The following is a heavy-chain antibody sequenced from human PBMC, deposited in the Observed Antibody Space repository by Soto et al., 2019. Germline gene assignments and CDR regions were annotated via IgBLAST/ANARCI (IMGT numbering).Heavy chain of an antibody. D-gene: IGHD4-17*01. V-gene: IGHV3-7*05. CDR3: ARDVNYGDGTAYYDVFDI. J-gene: IGHJ3*02. Sequence: DVPLGVSGGDLVQPGGSLRLSCAASGFPFGNYWMAWVHQAPWKGLEWVANIRGDGSREYYLDSVRGRFSVSRDNAQESLYLQMTGLRVEDTAVYYCARDVNYGDGTAYYDVFDIWGQGTVVTVSS. CDR2: IRGDGSRE. CDR1: GFPFGNYW.